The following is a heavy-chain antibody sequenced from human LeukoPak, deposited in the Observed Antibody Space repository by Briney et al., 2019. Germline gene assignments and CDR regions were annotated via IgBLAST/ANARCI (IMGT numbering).Heavy chain of an antibody. D-gene: IGHD3-22*01. Sequence: GGSLRLSCAASGFTFSSYSMNWVRQAPGKGLEWVSSISSSSSNIYYADSVKGRFTISRDNAKNSLYLQMNSLRVEDTAVYYCAREEYDSSGYDYWGQGILVTVSS. CDR2: ISSSSSNI. CDR3: AREEYDSSGYDY. J-gene: IGHJ4*02. CDR1: GFTFSSYS. V-gene: IGHV3-21*01.